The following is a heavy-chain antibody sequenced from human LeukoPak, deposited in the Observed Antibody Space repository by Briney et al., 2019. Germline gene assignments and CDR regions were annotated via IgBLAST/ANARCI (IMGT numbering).Heavy chain of an antibody. D-gene: IGHD3-9*01. Sequence: GGSLGLSCAASGFIFSSYGMNWVRQAPGKGLEWVSSISSSRNYIYYADSAKGRFTISRDNAKNSLYLQMNSLRAEDTAVYYCARGGYFDWLRAFDIWGQGTMVTVSS. V-gene: IGHV3-21*06. J-gene: IGHJ3*02. CDR3: ARGGYFDWLRAFDI. CDR2: ISSSRNYI. CDR1: GFIFSSYG.